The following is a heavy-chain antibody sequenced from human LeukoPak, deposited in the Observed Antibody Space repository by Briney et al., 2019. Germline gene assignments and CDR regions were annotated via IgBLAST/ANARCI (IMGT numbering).Heavy chain of an antibody. CDR3: ARHGTISSESYFDY. CDR1: GGSVSSYY. V-gene: IGHV4-59*08. D-gene: IGHD1-14*01. CDR2: IHNSGRT. Sequence: PSETLSLTCSVSGGSVSSYYWSWIRQSPGKGLEWMGYIHNSGRTNYNPSLKSRVTGFVDTSKNQVSLRLSSVTAADTAVYYCARHGTISSESYFDYWGQGALVTVSS. J-gene: IGHJ4*02.